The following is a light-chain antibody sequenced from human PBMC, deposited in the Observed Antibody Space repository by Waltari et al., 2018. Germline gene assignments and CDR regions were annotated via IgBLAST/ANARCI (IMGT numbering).Light chain of an antibody. CDR2: QDK. Sequence: SYDVAQPPSVSVSPGQTVTITCRGDDFGGKYVSWYQRKAGQSPVLVIHQDKKRPSGIPDRFSGSSSGNTATLTISGTQVIDEAEYFCQTWDSRTVVFGGGTKLTVL. J-gene: IGLJ2*01. CDR3: QTWDSRTVV. CDR1: DFGGKY. V-gene: IGLV3-1*01.